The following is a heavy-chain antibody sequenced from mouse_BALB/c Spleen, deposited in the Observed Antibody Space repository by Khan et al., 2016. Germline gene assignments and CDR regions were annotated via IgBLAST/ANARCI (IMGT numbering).Heavy chain of an antibody. Sequence: EVQLQESGPSLVKPSQALSLTCSVTGDSITSGYWNWIRKFPGIKLEYMGYITYSGSTYYNPSLKSRISITRDTSKNQYFLQLISVTTEDTATYYCPRYDGSSYVRGMDYWGQGTSVTVSS. J-gene: IGHJ4*01. CDR1: GDSITSGY. V-gene: IGHV3-8*02. CDR2: ITYSGST. D-gene: IGHD1-1*01. CDR3: PRYDGSSYVRGMDY.